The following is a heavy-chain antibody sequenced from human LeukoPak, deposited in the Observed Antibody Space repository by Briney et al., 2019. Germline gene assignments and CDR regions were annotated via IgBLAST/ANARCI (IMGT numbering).Heavy chain of an antibody. CDR3: ARSPYCGGDCYNNWFDP. CDR2: INSDGSST. CDR1: GFTFSSYW. D-gene: IGHD2-21*02. V-gene: IGHV3-74*01. J-gene: IGHJ5*02. Sequence: PGGSLRLSCAASGFTFSSYWMHWVRQAPGKGLVWASRINSDGSSTSYADSVKGRFTISRDNAKNTLYLQMNSLRAEDTAVYYCARSPYCGGDCYNNWFDPWGQGTLVTVSS.